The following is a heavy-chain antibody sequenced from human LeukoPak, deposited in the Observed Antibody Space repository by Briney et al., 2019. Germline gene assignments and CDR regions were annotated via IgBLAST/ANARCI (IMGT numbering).Heavy chain of an antibody. CDR2: INHSGST. V-gene: IGHV4-34*01. D-gene: IGHD5-24*01. CDR1: GGSFSGYY. J-gene: IGHJ4*02. Sequence: SETLSLTCAVYGGSFSGYYWSWIRQPPGKGLECIGEINHSGSTNYNPSLKSRVTISVDTSKNQFSLKLSSVTAADTAVYYCARGTADGSPGRRPSDYWGQGTLVTVSS. CDR3: ARGTADGSPGRRPSDY.